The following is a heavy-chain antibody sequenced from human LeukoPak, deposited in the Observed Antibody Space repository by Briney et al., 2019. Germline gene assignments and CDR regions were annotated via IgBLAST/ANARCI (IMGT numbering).Heavy chain of an antibody. J-gene: IGHJ5*02. Sequence: ASVKVSCKASGYTFSSYGISWVRQGPGQGLEWMGWISAYNGNTNYAQKLQGRVTMTTVTSTSTAYMELRSLRSDDTAVYYCARDRGAAADPNWFDPWGQGTLVTVSS. CDR3: ARDRGAAADPNWFDP. V-gene: IGHV1-18*01. CDR1: GYTFSSYG. D-gene: IGHD6-13*01. CDR2: ISAYNGNT.